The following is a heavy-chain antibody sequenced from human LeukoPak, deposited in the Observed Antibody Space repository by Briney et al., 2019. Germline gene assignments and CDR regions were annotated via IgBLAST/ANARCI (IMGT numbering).Heavy chain of an antibody. CDR3: ARDNSHMDV. D-gene: IGHD4-11*01. J-gene: IGHJ6*03. CDR2: INYRGST. CDR1: GRSISSSSYY. Sequence: SETLSLTCTVSGRSISSSSYYWGWNRPPPGKVLEWIGSINYRGSTYYNPSLKIRVTISVDKSKNQFTLNVNSVTAADTAVYYCARDNSHMDVWGKGTTVTVSS. V-gene: IGHV4-39*06.